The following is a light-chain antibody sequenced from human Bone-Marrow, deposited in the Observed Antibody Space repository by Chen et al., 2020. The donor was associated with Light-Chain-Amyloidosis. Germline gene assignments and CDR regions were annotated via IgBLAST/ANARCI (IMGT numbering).Light chain of an antibody. CDR1: SSDVGSYNY. J-gene: IGLJ3*02. CDR3: SSYTSSSTSGV. V-gene: IGLV2-14*01. Sequence: QSALTQPASASGSPGQSIAISCTGTSSDVGSYNYVSWYQQHPGKAPKLMLYEVSNRPSGVSNRFSGSKSGNTASLTISGLQAEDEADYYCSSYTSSSTSGVFGGGTKLTVL. CDR2: EVS.